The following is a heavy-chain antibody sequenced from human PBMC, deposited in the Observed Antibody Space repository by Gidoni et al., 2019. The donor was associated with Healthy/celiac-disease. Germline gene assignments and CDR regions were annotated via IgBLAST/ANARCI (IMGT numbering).Heavy chain of an antibody. CDR3: TREAYYDFWSGYPDY. Sequence: EVQLVESGGGLVKPGRSLRLSCTASGFTFGDYAMSWFRLAPGKGREWVGFIRSKAYGGTTEYAASVKGRCTISRDDSKSIAYLQMNSLKTEDTAVYYCTREAYYDFWSGYPDYWGQGTLVTVSS. D-gene: IGHD3-3*01. J-gene: IGHJ4*02. CDR1: GFTFGDYA. V-gene: IGHV3-49*05. CDR2: IRSKAYGGTT.